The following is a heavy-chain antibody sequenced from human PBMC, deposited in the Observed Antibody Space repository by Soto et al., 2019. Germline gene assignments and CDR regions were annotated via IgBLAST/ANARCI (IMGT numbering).Heavy chain of an antibody. J-gene: IGHJ6*02. CDR2: MNPNSGNT. V-gene: IGHV1-8*01. Sequence: ASVKVSCKASGYTFTSYDINWVRQATGQGLEWMGWMNPNSGNTGYAQKFQGRVTMTRNTSISTAYMELSSLRSEDTAVYYCARGTRRYCSSTSCLGPLYGMHVWGQGTTVTVSS. CDR3: ARGTRRYCSSTSCLGPLYGMHV. D-gene: IGHD2-2*01. CDR1: GYTFTSYD.